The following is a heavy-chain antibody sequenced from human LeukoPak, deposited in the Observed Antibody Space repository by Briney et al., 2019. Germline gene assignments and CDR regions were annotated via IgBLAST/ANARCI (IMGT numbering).Heavy chain of an antibody. CDR1: GGTFSSYA. CDR2: IIPIFGTA. J-gene: IGHJ4*02. V-gene: IGHV1-69*06. D-gene: IGHD1-26*01. Sequence: ASVKVSCKASGGTFSSYAISWVRQAPGQGLEWMGGIIPIFGTANYAQKFQGRVMITADKSTSTAYMELSSLRSEDTAVYYCARHTIPGELQYYFDYWGQGTLVTVSS. CDR3: ARHTIPGELQYYFDY.